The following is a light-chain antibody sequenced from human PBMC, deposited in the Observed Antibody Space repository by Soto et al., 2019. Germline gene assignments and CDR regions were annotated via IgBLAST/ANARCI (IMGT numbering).Light chain of an antibody. CDR2: DVS. J-gene: IGLJ1*01. CDR3: SSYTSSSTHYV. CDR1: SSDVGGYNY. Sequence: QSALTKPASVSGSPGRWITISCTGNSSDVGGYNYVSWYQQHPGKAPKLMIYDVSNRPSGVSNRFSGSKSGNTASLTISGLQAEDEADYYCSSYTSSSTHYVFGTGTKVTVL. V-gene: IGLV2-14*01.